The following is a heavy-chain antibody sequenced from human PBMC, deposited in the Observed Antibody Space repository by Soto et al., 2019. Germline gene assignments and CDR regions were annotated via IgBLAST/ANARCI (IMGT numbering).Heavy chain of an antibody. CDR2: ISHRGST. D-gene: IGHD5-12*01. V-gene: IGHV4-30-2*01. Sequence: QLLLQESGSGLVKPSQTLSLTCAVSGGAMSSGNYYWSWIRQPPGKGLEWIGYISHRGSTHYNPSLKSRVTISIDKSNNQFSLKLSSVTAADTAVYYCASQRWLQSFDYWGQGTLVTVSS. J-gene: IGHJ4*02. CDR1: GGAMSSGNYY. CDR3: ASQRWLQSFDY.